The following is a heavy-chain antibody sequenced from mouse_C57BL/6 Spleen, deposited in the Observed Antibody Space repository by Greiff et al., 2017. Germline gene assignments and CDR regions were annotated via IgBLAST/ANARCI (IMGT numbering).Heavy chain of an antibody. D-gene: IGHD1-1*01. CDR2: ISDGGSYT. CDR1: GFTFSSYA. V-gene: IGHV5-4*03. CDR3: ARGGECYGSRYRYFDV. Sequence: EVMLVESGGGLVKPGGSLKLSCAASGFTFSSYAMSWVRQTPEKRLEWVATISDGGSYTYYPDNVKGRFTISRDNAKNNLYLHMSHLKSEDTAMYYCARGGECYGSRYRYFDVWGTGTTVTVSS. J-gene: IGHJ1*03.